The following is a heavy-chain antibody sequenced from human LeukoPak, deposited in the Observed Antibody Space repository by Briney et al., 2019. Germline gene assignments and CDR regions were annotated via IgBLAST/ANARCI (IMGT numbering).Heavy chain of an antibody. J-gene: IGHJ4*02. CDR1: GFTFSSYG. Sequence: PGRSLRLSCAASGFTFSSYGMHWVRQAPGKGLEWVALISFDGGNQYYADSVKGRFTISRDNSKNTLYLQMNSLRAEDTAVYYCAKPPEVGATVGYFDYWGRGTLVTVSS. CDR2: ISFDGGNQ. D-gene: IGHD1-26*01. CDR3: AKPPEVGATVGYFDY. V-gene: IGHV3-30*18.